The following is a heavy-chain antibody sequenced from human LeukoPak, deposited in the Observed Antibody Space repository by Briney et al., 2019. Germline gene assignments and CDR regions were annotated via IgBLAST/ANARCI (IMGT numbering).Heavy chain of an antibody. V-gene: IGHV3-53*01. CDR3: TRGGGGSFPHY. J-gene: IGHJ4*02. Sequence: GGSLRLSCAASGFTVSSNFLSWVRQPPGKGLEGVSDIYSGGSTYYADSVKGRFTISRDNSKNTLYLQMNSLRAEDTAVYCCTRGGGGSFPHYWGQGTLVTVSS. CDR2: IYSGGST. D-gene: IGHD2-21*01. CDR1: GFTVSSNF.